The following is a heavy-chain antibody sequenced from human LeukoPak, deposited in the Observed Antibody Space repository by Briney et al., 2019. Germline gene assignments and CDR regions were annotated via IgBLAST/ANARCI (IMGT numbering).Heavy chain of an antibody. V-gene: IGHV3-23*01. CDR1: GFTFSSYA. J-gene: IGHJ4*02. D-gene: IGHD6-13*01. CDR2: ISGSGGST. CDR3: ARESGGTAWYQED. Sequence: PGGSLRLSCAASGFTFSSYAMSWVRQAPGKGLEWVSAISGSGGSTYYADSVKGRFTISRDSANNTLFLQMNSLRADDTAVYYCARESGGTAWYQEDWGQGTLVTVSS.